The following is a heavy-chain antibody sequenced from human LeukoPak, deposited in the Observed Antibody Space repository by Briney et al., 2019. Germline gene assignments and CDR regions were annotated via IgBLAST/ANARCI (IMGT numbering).Heavy chain of an antibody. D-gene: IGHD3-9*01. Sequence: GGSLRLSCAASGFTFSSYAMSWVRQAPGKGLEWVSGISGSGGSTYYADSVKGRFTISRDISKNTLYVQMNSLRAEDAAVYYCVRGPPYDTLTGDLVYYYGMDGWGHGTTVTVSS. V-gene: IGHV3-23*01. J-gene: IGHJ6*02. CDR1: GFTFSSYA. CDR3: VRGPPYDTLTGDLVYYYGMDG. CDR2: ISGSGGST.